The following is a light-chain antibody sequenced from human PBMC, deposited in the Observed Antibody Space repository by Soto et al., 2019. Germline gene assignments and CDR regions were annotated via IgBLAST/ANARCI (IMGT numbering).Light chain of an antibody. J-gene: IGLJ2*01. CDR3: CSYAGSSTPHVV. V-gene: IGLV2-23*01. CDR2: EGS. CDR1: SSDVGRYNL. Sequence: QSALTQPDSVSGSPGQSITISCTGTSSDVGRYNLVSWYQQHPGKAPKLMIYEGSKRPSGVSNRFSGSKSGNTASLTISGLQAEDEADYYCCSYAGSSTPHVVFGGGTKVTVL.